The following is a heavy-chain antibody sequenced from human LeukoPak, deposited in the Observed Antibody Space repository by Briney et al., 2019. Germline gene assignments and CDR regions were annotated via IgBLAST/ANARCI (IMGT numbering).Heavy chain of an antibody. Sequence: GGSLRLSCAAPGFTFTNYSIHWVRQAPGKGLEWVANINQGGSDKYYVDSVKGRFTISRDNANNLLYLQMNSLRGEDTAVYYCTRDRSRAEDDWGQGTLVTVSS. D-gene: IGHD1-14*01. CDR2: INQGGSDK. J-gene: IGHJ4*02. CDR3: TRDRSRAEDD. V-gene: IGHV3-7*01. CDR1: GFTFTNYS.